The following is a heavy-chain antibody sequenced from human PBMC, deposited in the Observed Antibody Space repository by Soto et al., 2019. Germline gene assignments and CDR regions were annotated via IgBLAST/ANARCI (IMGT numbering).Heavy chain of an antibody. J-gene: IGHJ6*02. CDR1: GFTFSDSY. CDR3: ARVSWREKYGMDV. V-gene: IGHV3-11*01. CDR2: ITFSGNTV. Sequence: GVLRLSCAASGFTFSDSYMSWIRQAPGKGLEWISYITFSGNTVYYADSLKGRFTISRDNAKNPLYLQMNRLRAEDTAVYYCARVSWREKYGMDVWGQGTTVTVSS.